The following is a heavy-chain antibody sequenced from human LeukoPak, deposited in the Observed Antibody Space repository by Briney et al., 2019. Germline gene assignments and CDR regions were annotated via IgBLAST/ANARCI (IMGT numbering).Heavy chain of an antibody. V-gene: IGHV4-59*01. CDR3: ARPSRGYSYGPLDY. CDR2: VYYTGST. Sequence: SETLSLTCTVSGGSISNYYWSWIRQPPGKGLEWIGYVYYTGSTSYNPSLKSRVSISVDTSKNQYSLNLSSVTAADTAVYYCARPSRGYSYGPLDYWGQGTLVTVSS. J-gene: IGHJ4*02. D-gene: IGHD5-18*01. CDR1: GGSISNYY.